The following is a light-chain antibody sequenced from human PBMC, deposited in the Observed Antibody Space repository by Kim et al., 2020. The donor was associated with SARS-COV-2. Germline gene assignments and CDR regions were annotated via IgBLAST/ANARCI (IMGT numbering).Light chain of an antibody. CDR3: QAWDSSLVV. J-gene: IGLJ2*01. CDR2: QDS. Sequence: SYELTQPPSVSVSPGQTASITCSGDKLGDKYACWYQQKPGQSPVLVIYQDSKRPSGIPERFSGSNSGNTATLTISGTQAMDEADYYCQAWDSSLVVFGGATQLTVL. V-gene: IGLV3-1*01. CDR1: KLGDKY.